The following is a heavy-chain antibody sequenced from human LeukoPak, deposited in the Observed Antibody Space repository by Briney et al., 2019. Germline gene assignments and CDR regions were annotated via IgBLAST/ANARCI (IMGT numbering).Heavy chain of an antibody. J-gene: IGHJ6*03. CDR3: ARSRYYDFWSGYGGYYYYYMDV. CDR1: GGTFSSYA. V-gene: IGHV1-69*05. CDR2: IIPIFGTA. Sequence: GSSVKVSCKASGGTFSSYAISWVRQAPGQGLEWMGGIIPIFGTANYAQKFQGRVTITTDESASTAYMELSSLRSEDTAVYYCARSRYYDFWSGYGGYYYYYMDVWGKGTTVTVSS. D-gene: IGHD3-3*01.